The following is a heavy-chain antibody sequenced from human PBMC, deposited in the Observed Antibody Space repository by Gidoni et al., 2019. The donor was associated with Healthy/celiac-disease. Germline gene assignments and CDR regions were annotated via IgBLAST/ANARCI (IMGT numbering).Heavy chain of an antibody. Sequence: EVQLVESGGGLVKPGGSLRLSCAASGFTFSSYSMNWVRQAPGKGLEWFSSISSSSSYIYYADSVKGRFTISRDNAKNSLYLQMNSLRAEDTAVYYCARDPRRDRGAFDIWGQGTMVTVSS. CDR1: GFTFSSYS. CDR2: ISSSSSYI. CDR3: ARDPRRDRGAFDI. J-gene: IGHJ3*02. V-gene: IGHV3-21*01.